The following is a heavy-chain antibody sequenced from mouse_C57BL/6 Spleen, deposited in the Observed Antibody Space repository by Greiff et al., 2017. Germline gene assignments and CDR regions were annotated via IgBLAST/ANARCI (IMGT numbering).Heavy chain of an antibody. CDR3: ARDDYGYYYAMDD. CDR1: GFTFSDYG. J-gene: IGHJ4*01. V-gene: IGHV5-17*01. Sequence: EVQRVESGGGLVKPGGSLKLSCAASGFTFSDYGMHWVRQAPEKGLEWVAYISSGSSTIYYADTVKGRFTISRDNAKNTLFLQMTSLRSEDTAMYDCARDDYGYYYAMDDWGQGTSVTVSS. D-gene: IGHD2-4*01. CDR2: ISSGSSTI.